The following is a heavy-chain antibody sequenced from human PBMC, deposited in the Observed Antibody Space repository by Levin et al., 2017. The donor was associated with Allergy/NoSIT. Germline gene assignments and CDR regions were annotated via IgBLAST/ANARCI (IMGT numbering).Heavy chain of an antibody. CDR3: AKGLGYCSGGSCYSNYYYYYGMDV. CDR1: GFTFSSYG. D-gene: IGHD2-15*01. V-gene: IGHV3-30*18. CDR2: ISYDGSNK. Sequence: HSGGSLRLSCAASGFTFSSYGMHWVRQAPGKGLEWVAVISYDGSNKYYADSVKGRFTISRDNSKNTLYLQMNSLRAEDTAVYYCAKGLGYCSGGSCYSNYYYYYGMDVWGQGTTVTVSS. J-gene: IGHJ6*02.